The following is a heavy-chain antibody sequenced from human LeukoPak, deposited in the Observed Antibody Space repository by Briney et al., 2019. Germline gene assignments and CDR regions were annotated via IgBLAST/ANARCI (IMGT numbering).Heavy chain of an antibody. Sequence: SETLSLTCTVSGGSISSGDYYWSWIRQPPGKGLEWIGYIYYSGSTYYNPSLKSRVTISVDTSKNQFSLKLSSVTAADTAVYYCARDVVHCTNGVCYSRFYAFDIWGQGTMVTVSS. CDR3: ARDVVHCTNGVCYSRFYAFDI. J-gene: IGHJ3*02. CDR2: IYYSGST. V-gene: IGHV4-30-4*02. CDR1: GGSISSGDYY. D-gene: IGHD2-8*01.